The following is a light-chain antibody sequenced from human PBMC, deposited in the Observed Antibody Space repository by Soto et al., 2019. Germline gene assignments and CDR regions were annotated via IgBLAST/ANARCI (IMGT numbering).Light chain of an antibody. Sequence: DIQLTQSPSSLSASIGDRVTITCRASRSVAYFLNWYQHKPGKAPELLIYAASTLETGVPSRFSGTYTGTDFTLTISNLQPEDFATYFCQQSYRVPPTCGQGTKV. CDR2: AAS. CDR3: QQSYRVPPT. J-gene: IGKJ2*01. V-gene: IGKV1-39*01. CDR1: RSVAYF.